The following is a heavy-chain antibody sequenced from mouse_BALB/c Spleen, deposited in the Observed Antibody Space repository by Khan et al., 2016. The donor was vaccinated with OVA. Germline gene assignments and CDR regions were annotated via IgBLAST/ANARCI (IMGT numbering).Heavy chain of an antibody. J-gene: IGHJ4*01. V-gene: IGHV1-4*01. CDR2: ITPNSAYT. Sequence: QVQLQQPGAELARPGASVKMSCKAAGYTFTSNTMHWVKQRPGQGLEWIGYITPNSAYTNYNQNFKDKATLTADKSSSPASMQLSSLTSDDSAVYYCARRTTVYSMDYWGQGTSVTVSS. D-gene: IGHD1-1*01. CDR3: ARRTTVYSMDY. CDR1: GYTFTSNT.